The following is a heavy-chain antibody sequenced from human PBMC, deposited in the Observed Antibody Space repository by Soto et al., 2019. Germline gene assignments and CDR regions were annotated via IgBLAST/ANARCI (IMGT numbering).Heavy chain of an antibody. V-gene: IGHV1-3*01. CDR1: GYTFTSYA. J-gene: IGHJ4*02. Sequence: QVQLVQSGAEVKKPGASVKVSCKASGYTFTSYAMQWVRQAPGQRLEWMGWINAGNGHTKYSQNFQGRVTITRDTSASTAYRELSSLRSEDTAVYYCARGPGGPDGPGDYWGQGTLVTVSS. CDR3: ARGPGGPDGPGDY. CDR2: INAGNGHT. D-gene: IGHD2-15*01.